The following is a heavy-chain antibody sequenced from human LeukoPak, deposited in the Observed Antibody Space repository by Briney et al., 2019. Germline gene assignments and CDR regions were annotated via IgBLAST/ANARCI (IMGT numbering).Heavy chain of an antibody. V-gene: IGHV4-4*07. CDR2: IYASGSS. D-gene: IGHD1-1*01. CDR1: GGSISHYY. J-gene: IGHJ4*02. CDR3: ARGTTKHYDS. Sequence: SETLTLTCIVSGGSISHYYWSWVRQPAGKGLEWVGRIYASGSSDYNPSLESRVTMSVDTSKNQFSLRLSSVTAAGTAMYYCARGTTKHYDSWGQGTLVTVSS.